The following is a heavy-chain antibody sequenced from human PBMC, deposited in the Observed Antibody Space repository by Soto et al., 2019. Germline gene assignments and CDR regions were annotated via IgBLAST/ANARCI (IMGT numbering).Heavy chain of an antibody. J-gene: IGHJ4*02. CDR2: ITSDTKTI. CDR3: AGSVEGHFDY. Sequence: EVQLVESGGSLVQPGGSLRLSCAASGFRFSIYSMNWVRQAPGKGLEWFAYITSDTKTIKYADSVRGRFTISRDNGKNSVYLQMNSLRDEDTAGYYCAGSVEGHFDYWGQGTVVTVSA. V-gene: IGHV3-48*02. D-gene: IGHD6-19*01. CDR1: GFRFSIYS.